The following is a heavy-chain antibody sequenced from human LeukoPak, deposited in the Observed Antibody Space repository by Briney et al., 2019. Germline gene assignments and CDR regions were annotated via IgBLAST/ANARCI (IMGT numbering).Heavy chain of an antibody. J-gene: IGHJ4*02. CDR3: ARFFYGNSARFFDY. V-gene: IGHV3-48*03. CDR1: GFTFSRYE. Sequence: GGTLSLSCAASGFTFSRYEMNWVRQAPGKGLEWVSYISNTGSTIHYADSVKGRFTISRDNSQNTLYLHMTSLTAEDTAVYYCARFFYGNSARFFDYWGQGTLVTVSS. D-gene: IGHD6-6*01. CDR2: ISNTGSTI.